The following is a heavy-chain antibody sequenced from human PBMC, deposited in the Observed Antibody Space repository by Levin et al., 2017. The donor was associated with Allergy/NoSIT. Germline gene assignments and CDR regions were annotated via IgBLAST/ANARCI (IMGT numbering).Heavy chain of an antibody. J-gene: IGHJ5*02. CDR3: ARDSANADISTKLYGRFNP. CDR2: ISNSGNNK. CDR1: GFSFRTYA. D-gene: IGHD3-9*01. Sequence: GESLKISCSASGFSFRTYAMHWVRRAPGKGPEWVAMISNSGNNKYYADAVEGRYTISRDNSQNTLHLEMMNLRVEDTAIYFCARDSANADISTKLYGRFNPWGQGTLVTVSS. V-gene: IGHV3-30-3*01.